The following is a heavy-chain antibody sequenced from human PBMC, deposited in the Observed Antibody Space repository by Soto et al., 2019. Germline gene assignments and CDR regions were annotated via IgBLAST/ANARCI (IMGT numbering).Heavy chain of an antibody. CDR2: INPTDSDT. Sequence: GESLKISCKGSGYSFTTYWIAWGRQMPGKGLEWMGIINPTDSDTKYSPSFQGQVTISADQSISTAYLQWSSLKASDTAMYYCARHEQYYFHSYGMDVWGQGTTVTVSS. V-gene: IGHV5-51*01. CDR3: ARHEQYYFHSYGMDV. J-gene: IGHJ6*02. CDR1: GYSFTTYW.